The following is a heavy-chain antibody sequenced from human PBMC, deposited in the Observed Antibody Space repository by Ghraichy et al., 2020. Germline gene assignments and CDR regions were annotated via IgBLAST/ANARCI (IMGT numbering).Heavy chain of an antibody. CDR2: ISYDGAIT. CDR1: GFSFSIYG. J-gene: IGHJ6*02. V-gene: IGHV3-30*18. CDR3: AKGRSYCTNGACYASGALVV. D-gene: IGHD2-8*01. Sequence: GGSLRLSCAASGFSFSIYGMHWVRQAPAKGLEWVAAISYDGAITYFADSVRGRFTISRDNSENTLSLQMNSLRAEDTAIYYCAKGRSYCTNGACYASGALVVWGQGTTVTISS.